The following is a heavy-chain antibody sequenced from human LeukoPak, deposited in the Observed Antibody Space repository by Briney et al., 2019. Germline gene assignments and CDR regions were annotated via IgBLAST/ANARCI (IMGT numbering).Heavy chain of an antibody. CDR3: ARDLDYGDDNHFDY. V-gene: IGHV1-69*06. Sequence: GASVKVSCKASGGTFSSYAISWVRQAPGQGLEWMGGIIPIFGTVNYAQKFQGRVTITADKSTSTAYMELSSLRSEDTAVYYCARDLDYGDDNHFDYWGQGTLVTVSS. J-gene: IGHJ4*02. CDR2: IIPIFGTV. CDR1: GGTFSSYA. D-gene: IGHD4-17*01.